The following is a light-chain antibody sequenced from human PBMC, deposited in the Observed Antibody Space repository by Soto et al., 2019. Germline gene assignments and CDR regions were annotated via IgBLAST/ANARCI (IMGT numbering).Light chain of an antibody. CDR2: AAS. V-gene: IGKV1-6*01. J-gene: IGKJ4*01. CDR3: LQDYSYPFT. Sequence: AIQMTQSPSSLSASVGDRVTISCRASQGIRDDLGWYQQKPGKAPKLLIFAASTLQSGVPSRFSGSGSGTDFTLTISSLQPEDFATYYCLQDYSYPFTFGGGTKVEIK. CDR1: QGIRDD.